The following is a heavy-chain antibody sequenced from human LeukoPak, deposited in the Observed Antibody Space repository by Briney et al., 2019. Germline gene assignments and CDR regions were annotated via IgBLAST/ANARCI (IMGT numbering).Heavy chain of an antibody. Sequence: GGSLRLSCAASGFTFSSYSMNWVRQAPGKGLEWVSSISSNSRYTYYADSVKGRFTISRDNAKSSLYLQMNSLRADDTAVYYCARINYRPIIKFFDFWGQGTLVTVSS. CDR3: ARINYRPIIKFFDF. J-gene: IGHJ4*02. V-gene: IGHV3-21*04. CDR2: ISSNSRYT. D-gene: IGHD4-11*01. CDR1: GFTFSSYS.